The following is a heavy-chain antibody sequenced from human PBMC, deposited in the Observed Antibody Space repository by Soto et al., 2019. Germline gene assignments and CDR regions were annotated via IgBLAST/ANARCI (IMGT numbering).Heavy chain of an antibody. Sequence: SETLSLTCAVYGGSFSGYYWSWIRQPPGKGLEWIGEINHSGSTNYNPSLKSRVTISVDTSKNQFSLKLSSVTAADTAVYYCARGAGEGIAARLIDYWGQGTLVTVSS. V-gene: IGHV4-34*01. CDR1: GGSFSGYY. J-gene: IGHJ4*02. CDR2: INHSGST. D-gene: IGHD6-6*01. CDR3: ARGAGEGIAARLIDY.